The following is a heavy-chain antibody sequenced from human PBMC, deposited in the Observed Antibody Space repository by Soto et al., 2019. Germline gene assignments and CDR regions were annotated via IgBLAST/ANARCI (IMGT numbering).Heavy chain of an antibody. CDR1: GYTFTSYA. CDR3: ARAWVVVTAPDY. Sequence: QVQLVQSGAEEKKPGASVKVSCKASGYTFTSYAMHWVRQAPGQRLEWMGWINAGNGNTKYSQKFQGIVTINRDTSASTAYTELSSMRSEDTAVYYCARAWVVVTAPDYWGQGNLVTVSS. D-gene: IGHD2-21*02. J-gene: IGHJ4*02. V-gene: IGHV1-3*05. CDR2: INAGNGNT.